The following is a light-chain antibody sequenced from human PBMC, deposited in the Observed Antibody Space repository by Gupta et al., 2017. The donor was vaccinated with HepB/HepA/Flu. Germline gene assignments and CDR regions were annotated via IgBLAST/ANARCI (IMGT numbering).Light chain of an antibody. CDR1: HSLFYSSSNRNY. V-gene: IGKV4-1*01. CDR2: WAS. CDR3: QQYYTPPSWT. Sequence: IVMTQSPDSLAVSLGERATINCKSSHSLFYSSSNRNYLAWFQQKPGQPPKLLIYWASTREFGVPERFSGSGSGTNYTFTISSLQAEDVAVYYCQQYYTPPSWTFGQGTKVEIK. J-gene: IGKJ1*01.